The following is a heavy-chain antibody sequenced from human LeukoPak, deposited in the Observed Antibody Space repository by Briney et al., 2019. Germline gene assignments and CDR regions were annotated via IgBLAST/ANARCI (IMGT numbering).Heavy chain of an antibody. CDR3: ASGAMPCY. CDR2: IYYSGST. CDR1: GGSISSYY. V-gene: IGHV4-59*01. Sequence: SETLSLTCTVSGGSISSYYCSWIRQPLGKGLEWIGYIYYSGSTNYNPSLKNRVTMSVDTSENQFSLKLSSVAAADTAVYYCASGAMPCYWGQGALVTVSS. J-gene: IGHJ4*02. D-gene: IGHD2-2*01.